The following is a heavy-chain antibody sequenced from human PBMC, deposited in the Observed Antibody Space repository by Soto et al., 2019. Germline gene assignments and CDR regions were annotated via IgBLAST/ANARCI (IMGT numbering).Heavy chain of an antibody. D-gene: IGHD3-10*01. J-gene: IGHJ5*02. CDR2: TYYRSKWYN. CDR1: GDSVSSNSAA. Sequence: PSQTLSLTCAISGDSVSSNSAAWNWIRQSPSRGLEWLGRTYYRSKWYNDYAVSVKSRITINPDTSKNQISLQLNSVTPEDTAVYYCARDGDTMVRGVILGTNWFDPWGQGTLVTVSS. V-gene: IGHV6-1*01. CDR3: ARDGDTMVRGVILGTNWFDP.